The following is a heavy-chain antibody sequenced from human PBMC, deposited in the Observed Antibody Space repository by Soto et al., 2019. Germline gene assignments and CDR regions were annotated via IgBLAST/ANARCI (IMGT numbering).Heavy chain of an antibody. V-gene: IGHV1-46*01. CDR1: GYTXTSYY. CDR3: ARNYVSSAQAAFDT. Sequence: GXSXNVSCQAYGYTXTSYYMPCVRPAPAQGLEWIGIINPSGGSTSYSQKFQGRVTMNRETSKSKVYMELRSLRSEETAVYYCARNYVSSAQAAFDTWAQGPMV. J-gene: IGHJ3*02. CDR2: INPSGGST. D-gene: IGHD3-22*01.